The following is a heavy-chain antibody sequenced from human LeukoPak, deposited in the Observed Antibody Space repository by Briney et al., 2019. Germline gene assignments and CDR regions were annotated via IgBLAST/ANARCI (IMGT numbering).Heavy chain of an antibody. CDR3: ARTYYDILTGHVHDAFDI. J-gene: IGHJ3*02. Sequence: GGSLRLSCAASGFTFSSYSMNWFRQAPVKGLEWVSSISSSSSYIYYADSVKGRFTISRDNAKNSLYLQMNSLRAEDTAVYYCARTYYDILTGHVHDAFDIWGQGTMVTVSS. V-gene: IGHV3-21*01. CDR2: ISSSSSYI. CDR1: GFTFSSYS. D-gene: IGHD3-9*01.